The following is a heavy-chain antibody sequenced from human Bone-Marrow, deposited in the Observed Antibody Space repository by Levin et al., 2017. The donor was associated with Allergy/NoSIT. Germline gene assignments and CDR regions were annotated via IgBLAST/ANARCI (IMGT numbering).Heavy chain of an antibody. D-gene: IGHD5-12*01. J-gene: IGHJ4*02. V-gene: IGHV3-43*01. CDR1: GFTFEDYT. CDR2: ISWDGGSA. Sequence: GESLKISCAASGFTFEDYTMNWVRQAPGKGLEWVSLISWDGGSAYYADSVKGRFTISRDNSIKNSLYLQLNSLRTEDTALYYCAKGLYGFSGYDDRNYFDYWGQGTLVTVSS. CDR3: AKGLYGFSGYDDRNYFDY.